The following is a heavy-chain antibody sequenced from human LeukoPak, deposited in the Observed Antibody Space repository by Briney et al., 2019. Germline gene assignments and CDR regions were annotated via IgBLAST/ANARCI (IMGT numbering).Heavy chain of an antibody. CDR1: GFTFSSYA. J-gene: IGHJ4*02. V-gene: IGHV3-23*01. CDR3: ARDKATSGSYSFDY. CDR2: ITRDGST. D-gene: IGHD3-10*01. Sequence: GGSLRLSCAASGFTFSSYAMSWVRQAPGKGLEWVSAITRDGSTFYADSAKGRFTISRDNSKNTLYLQMNSLRAEDTAVYYCARDKATSGSYSFDYWGQGTLVTVSS.